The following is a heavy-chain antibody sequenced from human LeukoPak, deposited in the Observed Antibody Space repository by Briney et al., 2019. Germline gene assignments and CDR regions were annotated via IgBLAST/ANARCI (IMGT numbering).Heavy chain of an antibody. J-gene: IGHJ4*02. CDR1: GGSFSGYY. Sequence: PSETLSLTCAVYGGSFSGYYWSWIRQPPGKGLEWIGYIYYSGSTYYNPSLKSRVTISVDTSKNQFSLKLSSVTAADTAVYYCARGRWLQLPDYWGQGTLVTVSS. V-gene: IGHV4-59*12. D-gene: IGHD5-24*01. CDR3: ARGRWLQLPDY. CDR2: IYYSGST.